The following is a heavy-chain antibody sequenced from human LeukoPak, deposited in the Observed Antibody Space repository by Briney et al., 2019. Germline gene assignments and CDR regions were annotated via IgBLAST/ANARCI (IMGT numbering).Heavy chain of an antibody. CDR1: GGSITNYY. V-gene: IGHV4-59*01. Sequence: TSETLSLTCTVSGGSITNYYWSWIRQPPGKGLEWIGYIYYSGSTNYNPSLKSRVTISVDTSKNQFSLKLSSVTAADTAVYYCARVKPRLVIIGWFDPWGQGTLVTVSS. D-gene: IGHD3-9*01. CDR2: IYYSGST. CDR3: ARVKPRLVIIGWFDP. J-gene: IGHJ5*02.